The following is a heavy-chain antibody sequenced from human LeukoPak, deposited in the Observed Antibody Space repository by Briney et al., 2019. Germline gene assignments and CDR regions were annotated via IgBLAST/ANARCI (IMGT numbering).Heavy chain of an antibody. CDR3: ARVWRLSLAGTDAFDI. CDR2: ISDYNGNT. Sequence: ASVKVSCKASGYTFSSYGISWVRQAPGQGLEWMGWISDYNGNTNYVQKLQGRVTMTTDTSTSTAYMELRSLTSDDTAVYYCARVWRLSLAGTDAFDIWGQGTKVTVAS. CDR1: GYTFSSYG. V-gene: IGHV1-18*01. J-gene: IGHJ3*02. D-gene: IGHD6-19*01.